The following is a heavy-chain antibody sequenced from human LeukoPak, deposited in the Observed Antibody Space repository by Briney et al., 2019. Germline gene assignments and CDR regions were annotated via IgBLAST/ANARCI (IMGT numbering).Heavy chain of an antibody. Sequence: QPGGSLRLSCAASGFTFSSYEMNWVRQAPGKGLEWVSYISSSGSTIYYADSVKGRFTISRDNAKNSLYLQMNSLRAEDTAVYYCARDDLRIAGGFGYWGQGTLVTVSS. CDR1: GFTFSSYE. V-gene: IGHV3-48*03. J-gene: IGHJ4*02. CDR3: ARDDLRIAGGFGY. D-gene: IGHD6-13*01. CDR2: ISSSGSTI.